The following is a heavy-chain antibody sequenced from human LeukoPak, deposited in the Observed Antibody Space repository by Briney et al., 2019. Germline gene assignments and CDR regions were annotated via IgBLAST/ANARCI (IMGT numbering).Heavy chain of an antibody. D-gene: IGHD5-18*01. CDR3: ARDLGVMVRAFDI. CDR1: XGXXXXXX. Sequence: SETLSLTCTVSXGXXXXXXXXXIXXXXXXXXXXIXYIXYSGSTSYNPSLKSRVTISVDTSKNQISLKLSSVTAADTAVYYCARDLGVMVRAFDIWGQGTMVTVSS. V-gene: IGHV4-59*01. CDR2: IXYSGST. J-gene: IGHJ3*02.